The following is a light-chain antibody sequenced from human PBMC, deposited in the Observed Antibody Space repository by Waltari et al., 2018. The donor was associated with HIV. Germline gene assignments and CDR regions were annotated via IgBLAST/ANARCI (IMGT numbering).Light chain of an antibody. Sequence: QSALTQPPSASGSPGQSVSISCTGTNSDVGAYDFVSWYQQHPGNAPKLIIYEVNKRPSGVPDRFSGSKSGNTASLIVSGLQAEDEGDYFCTSYAGNSNFVVFGGGTKLTVL. CDR1: NSDVGAYDF. CDR3: TSYAGNSNFVV. V-gene: IGLV2-8*01. J-gene: IGLJ2*01. CDR2: EVN.